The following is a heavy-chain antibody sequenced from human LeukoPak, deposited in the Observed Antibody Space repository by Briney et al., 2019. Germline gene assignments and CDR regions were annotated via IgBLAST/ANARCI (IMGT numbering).Heavy chain of an antibody. J-gene: IGHJ2*01. CDR2: IIPIFGIA. Sequence: SVKVSCKASGGTFSSYAISWVRQAPGQGLEWMGRIIPIFGIANYAQRFQGRVTITADKSTSTAYMELSSLRSEDTAVYYCARAAYCGGDCFPDLWHSDLWGRGTLVTVSS. CDR3: ARAAYCGGDCFPDLWHSDL. D-gene: IGHD2-21*02. CDR1: GGTFSSYA. V-gene: IGHV1-69*04.